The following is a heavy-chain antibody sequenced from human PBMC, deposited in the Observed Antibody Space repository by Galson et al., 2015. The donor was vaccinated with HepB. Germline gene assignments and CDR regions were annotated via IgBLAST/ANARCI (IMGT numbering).Heavy chain of an antibody. CDR3: ARRRGYCSGGSCYSGGFDY. D-gene: IGHD2-15*01. V-gene: IGHV1-8*01. Sequence: SVKVSCKASGYTFTSYDINWVRQATGQGLEWMGWMNPNSGNTGYAQKFQGRVTMTRNTSISTAYMELSSLRSEDTAVYYCARRRGYCSGGSCYSGGFDYWGQGTLVTVSS. CDR2: MNPNSGNT. CDR1: GYTFTSYD. J-gene: IGHJ4*02.